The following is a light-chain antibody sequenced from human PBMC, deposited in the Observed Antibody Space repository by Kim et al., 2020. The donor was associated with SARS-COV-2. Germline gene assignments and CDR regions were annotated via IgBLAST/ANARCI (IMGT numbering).Light chain of an antibody. CDR1: NSDVGGYES. CDR2: DVK. V-gene: IGLV2-11*01. CDR3: CSYAGSYTWV. J-gene: IGLJ3*02. Sequence: QSVPISCSGTNSDVGGYESVSWYQQHPGKAPKLVIFDVKKVPSGVTDRFYGSKSGTTASLTIYRLQAEDEADYFCCSYAGSYTWVFGGGTQLTVL.